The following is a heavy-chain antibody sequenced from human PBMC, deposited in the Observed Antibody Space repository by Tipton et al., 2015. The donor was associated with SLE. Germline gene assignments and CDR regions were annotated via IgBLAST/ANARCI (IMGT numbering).Heavy chain of an antibody. CDR1: GDSISSYY. CDR3: ARGRTIFGVVPAGDSFDI. Sequence: GLVKPSETLSLICTVSGDSISSYYWGWIRQPPGMGLEWIGFIYNSGNTDYNPSLKSRVTISVDTSKNQFSLKLRSVTAADTAVYYCARGRTIFGVVPAGDSFDIWGQGTMVTVSS. D-gene: IGHD3-3*01. V-gene: IGHV4-59*01. CDR2: IYNSGNT. J-gene: IGHJ3*02.